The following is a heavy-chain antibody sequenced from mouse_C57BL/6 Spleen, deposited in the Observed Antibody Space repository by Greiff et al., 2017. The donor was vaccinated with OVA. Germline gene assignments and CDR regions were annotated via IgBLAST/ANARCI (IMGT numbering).Heavy chain of an antibody. Sequence: QVQLQQSGAELVRPGTSVKVSCKASGYAFTNYLIEWVKQRPGQGLEWIGVINPGSGGTNYNEKFKGKATLTADKSSSTAYMQLSSLTSEDSAVYFCARRITTVDDWGQGTTLTVSS. CDR1: GYAFTNYL. D-gene: IGHD1-1*01. V-gene: IGHV1-54*01. CDR3: ARRITTVDD. CDR2: INPGSGGT. J-gene: IGHJ2*01.